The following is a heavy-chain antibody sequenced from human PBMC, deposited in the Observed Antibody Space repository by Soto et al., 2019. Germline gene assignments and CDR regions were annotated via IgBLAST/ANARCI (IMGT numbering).Heavy chain of an antibody. J-gene: IGHJ3*02. CDR1: GGTFSSYT. CDR3: ARMYYYDSSGYYSKAFDI. Sequence: QVQLVQSGAEVKKPGSSVKVSCKASGGTFSSYTISWVRQAPGQGLEWMGRIIPILGIANYAQKFQGRVTITADKSTSTAYMELSSLRSEDTAVYYCARMYYYDSSGYYSKAFDIWGQGTMVTVSS. CDR2: IIPILGIA. V-gene: IGHV1-69*02. D-gene: IGHD3-22*01.